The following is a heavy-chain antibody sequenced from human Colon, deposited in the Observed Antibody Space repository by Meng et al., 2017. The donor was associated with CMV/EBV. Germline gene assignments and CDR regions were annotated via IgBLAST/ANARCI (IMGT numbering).Heavy chain of an antibody. CDR2: ITGSADRA. CDR3: AKPHQDYYYDTRGAYGMDV. V-gene: IGHV3-23*01. D-gene: IGHD3-22*01. CDR1: GFNFDIYA. J-gene: IGHJ6*02. Sequence: WGSLSLSCATSGFNFDIYAIHWVRQAPGQGLEWVSGITGSADRAYYADSVGVRLTTSRDRFNNTVYLQMDSLRGEDTAVYYCAKPHQDYYYDTRGAYGMDVWGQGTTVTVSS.